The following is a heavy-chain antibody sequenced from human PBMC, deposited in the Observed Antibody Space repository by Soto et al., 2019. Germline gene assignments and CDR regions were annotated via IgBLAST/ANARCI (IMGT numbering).Heavy chain of an antibody. V-gene: IGHV3-9*01. CDR2: XSWNSGSI. CDR3: AXGXXXAXXXXXXXXXYGMXV. J-gene: IGHJ6*02. CDR1: GFTFDDYA. Sequence: EVQLVESGGGLVQPGRSLRLSCAASGFTFDDYAMHWVRQAPXXXXXXXXGXSWNSGSIGYADSVKGRFTISRDNAKNSLYLQMNSLRAEDTALYXXAXGXXXAXXXXXXXXXYGMXVWGQGTTVTVSS.